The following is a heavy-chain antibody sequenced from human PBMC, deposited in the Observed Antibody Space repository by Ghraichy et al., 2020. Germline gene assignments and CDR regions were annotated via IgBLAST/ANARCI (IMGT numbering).Heavy chain of an antibody. J-gene: IGHJ4*02. CDR2: IYYSGST. Sequence: SQTLSLTCTVSGGSISSSSYYWGWIRQPPGKGLEWIGSIYYSGSTYYNPSLKSRVTISVDTSKNQFSLKLSSVTAADTAVYYCARRYGDYFPFDYWGQGTLVTVSS. D-gene: IGHD4-17*01. CDR3: ARRYGDYFPFDY. CDR1: GGSISSSSYY. V-gene: IGHV4-39*01.